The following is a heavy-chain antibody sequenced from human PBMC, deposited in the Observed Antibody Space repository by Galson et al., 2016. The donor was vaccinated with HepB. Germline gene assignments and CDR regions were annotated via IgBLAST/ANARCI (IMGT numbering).Heavy chain of an antibody. D-gene: IGHD1-26*01. J-gene: IGHJ5*02. CDR1: GFTFSSYS. CDR3: ARGAVGATILGNWFDP. V-gene: IGHV3-48*02. CDR2: ISSASSAI. Sequence: SLRLSCAASGFTFSSYSMNWVRQAPGKGLEWVSYISSASSAIFYADSVKGRFTISRDNAKNSLYLQMNSLRDEDSAVYFCARGAVGATILGNWFDPWGPGTLVTVSS.